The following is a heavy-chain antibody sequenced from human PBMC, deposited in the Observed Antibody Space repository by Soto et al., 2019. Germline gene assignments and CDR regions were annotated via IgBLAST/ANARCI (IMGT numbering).Heavy chain of an antibody. D-gene: IGHD3-3*01. CDR2: INHSGST. Sequence: SETLSLTCAVYGGSFSGYYWSWIRQPPGKGLEWIGEINHSGSTNYNPSLKSRVTISVGTSKNQFSLKLSSVTAADTAVYYCAREARITIFGVVITGTWFDPWGQGTLVTVSS. CDR3: AREARITIFGVVITGTWFDP. CDR1: GGSFSGYY. J-gene: IGHJ5*02. V-gene: IGHV4-34*01.